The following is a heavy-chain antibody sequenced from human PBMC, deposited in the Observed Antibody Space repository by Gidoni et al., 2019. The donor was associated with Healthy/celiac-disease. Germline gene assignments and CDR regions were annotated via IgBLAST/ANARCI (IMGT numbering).Heavy chain of an antibody. CDR2: TYYRSKWYN. CDR3: ARGTAMAYDAFDI. CDR1: GHSVARNRAA. D-gene: IGHD5-18*01. V-gene: IGHV6-1*01. Sequence: QVQLQQSGPGLVKPSQLLSLTCAISGHSVARNRAAWNWIRQSPSRGLEWLGRTYYRSKWYNDYAVSVKSRIPINPDTSKNQFSLQLNSVTPEDTAVYYCARGTAMAYDAFDIWGQGTMVTVSS. J-gene: IGHJ3*02.